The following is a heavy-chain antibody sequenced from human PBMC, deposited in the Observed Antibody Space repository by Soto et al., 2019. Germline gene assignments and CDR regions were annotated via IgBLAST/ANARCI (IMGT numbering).Heavy chain of an antibody. CDR2: ISYDGTYK. J-gene: IGHJ4*02. D-gene: IGHD6-13*01. V-gene: IGHV3-30*18. CDR1: GSSFSSYG. CDR3: AKDRGYYSSIWPFY. Sequence: QVQLVESGGGVGQPGRSLRLSCAASGSSFSSYGIHWFRQVPGKGLEWVAVISYDGTYKHYADSVQGRFTFSRDNSKNTVYLQMNSLRAEDTAVYYCAKDRGYYSSIWPFYWGQGTLVTVS.